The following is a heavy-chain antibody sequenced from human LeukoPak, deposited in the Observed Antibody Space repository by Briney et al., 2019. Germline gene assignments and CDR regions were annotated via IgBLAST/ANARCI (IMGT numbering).Heavy chain of an antibody. CDR3: AKDIHHDIVVVPAPPYFDY. V-gene: IGHV3-48*03. CDR2: ISSSGTTI. CDR1: GFTFSSYE. J-gene: IGHJ4*02. Sequence: GGSLRLSCAASGFTFSSYEMNWVRQAPGKGLEWVSYISSSGTTISYADSVKGRFTISRDNSKNTLYLQMHSLRAEDTAVYYCAKDIHHDIVVVPAPPYFDYWGQGTLVTVSS. D-gene: IGHD2-2*01.